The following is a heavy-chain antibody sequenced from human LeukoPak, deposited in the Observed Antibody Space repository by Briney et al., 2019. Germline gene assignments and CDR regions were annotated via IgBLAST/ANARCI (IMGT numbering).Heavy chain of an antibody. J-gene: IGHJ4*02. CDR1: GFHFSSYA. CDR2: ISGSGGRT. D-gene: IGHD2-21*02. CDR3: ARDSTSYVVVTAHPSDY. V-gene: IGHV3-23*01. Sequence: GGSLRLSCGASGFHFSSYAMSWVSQAPGKGLEWVSAISGSGGRTYYADSVKGRFTISRDNSKNTLYLQMNSLRAEDTAVYYCARDSTSYVVVTAHPSDYWGQETLVTVSS.